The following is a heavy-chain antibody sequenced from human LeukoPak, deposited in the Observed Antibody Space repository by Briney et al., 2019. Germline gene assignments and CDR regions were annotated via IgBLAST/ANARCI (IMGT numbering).Heavy chain of an antibody. Sequence: PGGSLRLSCAASGFIFSSYEINWVRQGPGEGLEWVSYISGSGSAIYYADSVKGRFTISRDNAKNSLYLQMNSLRAEDTAVYYCARWDYWGQGTLVTVSS. J-gene: IGHJ4*02. V-gene: IGHV3-48*03. CDR1: GFIFSSYE. CDR3: ARWDY. CDR2: ISGSGSAI.